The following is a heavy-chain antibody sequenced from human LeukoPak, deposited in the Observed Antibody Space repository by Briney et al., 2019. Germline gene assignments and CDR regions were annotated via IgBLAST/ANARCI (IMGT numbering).Heavy chain of an antibody. CDR3: ARGFRFPYAFDI. V-gene: IGHV4-61*02. CDR2: IYTSGST. Sequence: PWETLSLTCTVSGGSISSGSYYWSWTRQPAGKGLEWIGRIYTSGSTNYNPSLKSRVTISVDTSKNQFSLKLSSVTAADTAVYYCARGFRFPYAFDIWGQGTMVTVSS. J-gene: IGHJ3*02. CDR1: GGSISSGSYY. D-gene: IGHD3-16*02.